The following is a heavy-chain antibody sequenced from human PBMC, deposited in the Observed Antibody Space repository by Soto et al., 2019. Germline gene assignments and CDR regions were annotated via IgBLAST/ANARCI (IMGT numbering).Heavy chain of an antibody. D-gene: IGHD3-3*01. J-gene: IGHJ4*02. CDR1: GYTFTSYA. Sequence: ASVKVSCKASGYTFTSYAMHWVRQAPGQRLEWMGWINAGNGNTKYSQKFQGRVTITRDTSARTAYMELSSLRSEDTAVYYCATTYYDFWSGYPTHQFDYWGQGTLVTGSS. V-gene: IGHV1-3*01. CDR3: ATTYYDFWSGYPTHQFDY. CDR2: INAGNGNT.